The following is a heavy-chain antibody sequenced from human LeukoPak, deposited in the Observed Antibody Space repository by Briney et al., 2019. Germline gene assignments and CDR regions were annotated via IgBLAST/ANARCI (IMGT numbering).Heavy chain of an antibody. Sequence: SETLSLTCAVYGGSFSGYYWSWIRQPPGKGLEWIGEINHSGSTNYNPSLKSRVTISVDTPKNQFSLKLSSVSAADTAVYYCARGAAAGDYWGQGTLVTVSS. D-gene: IGHD6-13*01. CDR2: INHSGST. CDR3: ARGAAAGDY. V-gene: IGHV4-34*01. CDR1: GGSFSGYY. J-gene: IGHJ4*02.